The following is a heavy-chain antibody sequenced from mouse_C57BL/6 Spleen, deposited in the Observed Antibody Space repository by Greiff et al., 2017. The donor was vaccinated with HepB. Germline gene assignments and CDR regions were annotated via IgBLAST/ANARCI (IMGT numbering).Heavy chain of an antibody. CDR2: INPSSGYT. V-gene: IGHV1-4*01. Sequence: QVQLKESGAELARPGASVKMSCKASGYTFTSYTMHWVNQRPGQGLEWIGYINPSSGYTKYNQKFKDKATLTADKSSSTAYMQLSSLTSEDSAVYYCARSGTTVVATNFDYWGQGTTLTVSS. CDR1: GYTFTSYT. J-gene: IGHJ2*01. D-gene: IGHD1-1*01. CDR3: ARSGTTVVATNFDY.